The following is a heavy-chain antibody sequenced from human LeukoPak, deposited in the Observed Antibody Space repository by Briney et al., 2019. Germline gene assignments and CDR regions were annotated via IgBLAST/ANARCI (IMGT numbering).Heavy chain of an antibody. Sequence: GASVKVSCKASGYTFTGYYMHWVRQAPGQGLEWMGWINPNSGGTYYAQKFQGRVTMTSDTSISTAYVELSRLRSDNTAVYYCARQGQSDLSFYYYIDVWGKGTTVTISS. CDR2: INPNSGGT. CDR1: GYTFTGYY. D-gene: IGHD3-16*02. V-gene: IGHV1-2*02. J-gene: IGHJ6*03. CDR3: ARQGQSDLSFYYYIDV.